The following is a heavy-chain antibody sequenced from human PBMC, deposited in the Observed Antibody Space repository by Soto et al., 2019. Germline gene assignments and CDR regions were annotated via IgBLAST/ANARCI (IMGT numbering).Heavy chain of an antibody. J-gene: IGHJ5*02. CDR1: GGSITSSSHF. V-gene: IGHV4-39*01. CDR3: AGQTFTIAAASYGRSNWFDP. CDR2: IYFTGNT. D-gene: IGHD6-25*01. Sequence: SETLSLTCSASGGSITSSSHFWGWVRQPPGKGLEWIGTIYFTGNTHYTPSPKRRLTMSIDTSKNEFSLRLNSLTAADTAVYYCAGQTFTIAAASYGRSNWFDPWGPGTLVTVSS.